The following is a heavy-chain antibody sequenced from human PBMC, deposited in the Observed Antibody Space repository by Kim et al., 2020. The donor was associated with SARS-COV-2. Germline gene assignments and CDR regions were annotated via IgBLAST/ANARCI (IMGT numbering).Heavy chain of an antibody. D-gene: IGHD3-10*01. CDR1: GGSISSSSYY. V-gene: IGHV4-39*01. CDR2: IYYSGST. CDR3: ANRGEYMVRGVIITGPFDY. J-gene: IGHJ4*02. Sequence: SETLSLTCTVSGGSISSSSYYWGWIRQPPGKGLEWIGSIYYSGSTYYNPSLKSRVTISVDTSKNQFSLKLSSVTAADTAVYYCANRGEYMVRGVIITGPFDYWGQGTLVTVSS.